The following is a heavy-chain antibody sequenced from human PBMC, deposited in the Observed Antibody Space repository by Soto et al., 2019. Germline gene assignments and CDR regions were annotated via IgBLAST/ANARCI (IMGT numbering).Heavy chain of an antibody. V-gene: IGHV4-4*02. CDR1: GGSISSSNW. Sequence: QVQLQESGPGLAKPSGTLSLTCRVSGGSISSSNWWSWVRQPPGKGLEWIGEIYPSSGSTNYNPSLKSRVTISVDKSQNQFSLRLSSVTAADTAVYHCARDEGRCTIAGCRPFAYWGQGILVTVSS. CDR3: ARDEGRCTIAGCRPFAY. CDR2: IYPSSGST. D-gene: IGHD2-8*01. J-gene: IGHJ4*02.